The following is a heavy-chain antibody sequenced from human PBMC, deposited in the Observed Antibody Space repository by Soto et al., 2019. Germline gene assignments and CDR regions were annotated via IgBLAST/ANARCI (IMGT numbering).Heavy chain of an antibody. CDR1: GYTFTSYD. D-gene: IGHD1-7*01. J-gene: IGHJ6*03. CDR2: MNPNSGNT. V-gene: IGHV1-8*01. CDR3: ARGANWNYPSHYYYYMDV. Sequence: ASVKVSCKASGYTFTSYDINWVRQATGQGLEWMGWMNPNSGNTGYAQKFQGRATMTRNTSISTAYMELSSLRSEDTAMYYCARGANWNYPSHYYYYMDVWGKGTTVTVSS.